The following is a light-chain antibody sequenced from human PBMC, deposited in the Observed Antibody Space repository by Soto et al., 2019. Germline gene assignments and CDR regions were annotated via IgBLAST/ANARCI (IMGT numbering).Light chain of an antibody. CDR2: GVS. V-gene: IGKV3-15*01. CDR3: QQGHDWPLT. J-gene: IGKJ2*01. CDR1: QSISGE. Sequence: EIVMTQSPATLSVSPGERATLSCRASQSISGELAWYQQRPGQPPRLLIHGVSTRATGVPDRFSGSGPGSDFTLTISGLQSEDFAVYYCQQGHDWPLTFGQGTRLDI.